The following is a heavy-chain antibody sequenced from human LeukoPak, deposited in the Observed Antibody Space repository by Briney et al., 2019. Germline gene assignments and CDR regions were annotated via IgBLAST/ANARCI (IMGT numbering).Heavy chain of an antibody. J-gene: IGHJ4*02. D-gene: IGHD3-22*01. Sequence: PGGSLRLSCAASGFTFFSYAMSWVRQAPGKGLEWVSIITGSGGSTYYADSVKGRFTISRDNSKNTLYLQMNSPRAEDTAVYYCAKGSGDSSVYYYNPLDYWGQGTLVTVSS. V-gene: IGHV3-23*01. CDR3: AKGSGDSSVYYYNPLDY. CDR2: ITGSGGST. CDR1: GFTFFSYA.